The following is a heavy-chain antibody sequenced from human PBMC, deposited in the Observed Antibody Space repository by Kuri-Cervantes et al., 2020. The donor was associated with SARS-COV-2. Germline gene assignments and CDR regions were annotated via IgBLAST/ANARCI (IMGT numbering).Heavy chain of an antibody. J-gene: IGHJ5*02. CDR1: GGSLSGSY. CDR3: ARHELAITMIVVVPRSWFDP. V-gene: IGHV4-34*01. Sequence: ESLKISCGVYGGSLSGSYWSWIRQSPGKRLEWIGEVNHNGGANYNPSLRSRVTISVDTSKNQFSLKLSSVTAADTAVYYCARHELAITMIVVVPRSWFDPWGQGTLVTVSS. D-gene: IGHD3-22*01. CDR2: VNHNGGA.